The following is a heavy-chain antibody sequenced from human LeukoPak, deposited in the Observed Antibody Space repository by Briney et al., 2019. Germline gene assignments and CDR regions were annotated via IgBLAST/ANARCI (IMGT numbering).Heavy chain of an antibody. CDR3: GRGGPPYAVDH. J-gene: IGHJ4*02. D-gene: IGHD3-16*01. CDR1: RFTFSDYY. Sequence: GGSLRLSWAASRFTFSDYYMHWVRQAPGKGLVWVSHINGDGTVTDYADSVKGRFTISRDNAKNTLYLQMNNLRTDDTAVYYCGRGGPPYAVDHCGQGTLVTVSS. V-gene: IGHV3-74*01. CDR2: INGDGTVT.